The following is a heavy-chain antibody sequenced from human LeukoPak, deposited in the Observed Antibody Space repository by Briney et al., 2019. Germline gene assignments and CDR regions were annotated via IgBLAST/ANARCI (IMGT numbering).Heavy chain of an antibody. J-gene: IGHJ4*01. Sequence: GGSLRLSCAASGFTFSRYSMNWVRQAPGKGPQWVSYISSSSSAIYYADSVKGRFTISRDNAKNSLYLQMNSLRDEDTAVYYCARVWGIAAAGGEIEYWGHGTLVTVSS. CDR3: ARVWGIAAAGGEIEY. CDR2: ISSSSSAI. D-gene: IGHD6-13*01. V-gene: IGHV3-48*02. CDR1: GFTFSRYS.